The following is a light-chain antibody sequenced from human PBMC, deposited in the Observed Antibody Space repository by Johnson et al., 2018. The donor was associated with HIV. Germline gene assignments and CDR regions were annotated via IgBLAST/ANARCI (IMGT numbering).Light chain of an antibody. CDR2: EDN. Sequence: QSVLTQSPSVSAAPGQKVTISCSGSSSNIGNNYVSWYQQLPGTAPKLLIYEDNKRPSGIPDRFSGSKSGTSATLGITGLQTGDEADYYCGTWDNRQSPGGVFRTGTKVTVL. CDR3: GTWDNRQSPGGV. V-gene: IGLV1-51*02. CDR1: SSNIGNNY. J-gene: IGLJ1*01.